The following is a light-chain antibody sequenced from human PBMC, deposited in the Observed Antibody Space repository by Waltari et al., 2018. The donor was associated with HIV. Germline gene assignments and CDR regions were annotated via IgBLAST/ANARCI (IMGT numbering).Light chain of an antibody. J-gene: IGLJ2*01. V-gene: IGLV2-14*01. CDR1: SSDIGAYDF. Sequence: QSALTQPASVSGSPGQSITVSCTGTSSDIGAYDFVSWYQQTPGTAPKLVIYEVSNRPSGISYRFSGSKSGNTASLTISGLQTEDEADYYCSSFTTSNSLLFGGGT. CDR2: EVS. CDR3: SSFTTSNSLL.